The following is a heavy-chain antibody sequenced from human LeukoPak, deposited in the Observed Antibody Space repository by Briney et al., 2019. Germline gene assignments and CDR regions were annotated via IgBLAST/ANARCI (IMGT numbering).Heavy chain of an antibody. J-gene: IGHJ3*02. Sequence: ASVTVSFTASGYTFTIYNMHWVRQAPGEGLEWMGIINTSGGSTSYSQKFQGRVTMTRDMSTSTVYMELSSLTSEDTAVYYCAREYYDYVWGSYRSPPGAFDIWGQGTMVTVSS. CDR2: INTSGGST. CDR1: GYTFTIYN. D-gene: IGHD3-16*02. CDR3: AREYYDYVWGSYRSPPGAFDI. V-gene: IGHV1-46*01.